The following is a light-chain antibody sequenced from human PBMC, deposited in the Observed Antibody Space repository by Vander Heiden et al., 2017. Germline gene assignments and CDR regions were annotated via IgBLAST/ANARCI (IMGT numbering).Light chain of an antibody. J-gene: IGLJ2*01. Sequence: SYDLTQPPSVSVSPGQTARITCSGDALPKQYAYWYQQKPGQAPVLVIYKDSERPSGIPERFSGSSSGKTVTLTISGVQAEDEADYYCQSADSSGTPWVFGGGTKLTVL. CDR2: KDS. CDR3: QSADSSGTPWV. V-gene: IGLV3-25*03. CDR1: ALPKQY.